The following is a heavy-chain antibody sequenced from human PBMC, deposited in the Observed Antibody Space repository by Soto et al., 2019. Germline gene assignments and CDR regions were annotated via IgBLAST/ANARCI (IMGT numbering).Heavy chain of an antibody. V-gene: IGHV1-46*01. CDR1: GGTFSSYT. J-gene: IGHJ4*02. CDR2: INPIGGST. CDR3: AREFEGAVAGSYFDY. D-gene: IGHD6-19*01. Sequence: ASVKVSCKASGGTFSSYTISWVRQAPGQGLEWMGIINPIGGSTSYAQKFQGRVTMTRDTSTSTVYMELSSLRSEDTAVYYCAREFEGAVAGSYFDYWGQGTLVTVSS.